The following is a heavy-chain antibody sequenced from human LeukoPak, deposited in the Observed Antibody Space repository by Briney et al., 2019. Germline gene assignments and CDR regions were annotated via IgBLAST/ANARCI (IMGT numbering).Heavy chain of an antibody. Sequence: PSETLSLTCTVSGGSISSYYWSWIRQPPGKGLEWIGYIYYSGSTNYNPSLKSRVTISVDTSKNQFSLKLGSVTAADTAVYYCARQVRYYDILTGDFDPWGQGTLVTVSS. V-gene: IGHV4-59*08. CDR3: ARQVRYYDILTGDFDP. J-gene: IGHJ5*02. CDR1: GGSISSYY. CDR2: IYYSGST. D-gene: IGHD3-9*01.